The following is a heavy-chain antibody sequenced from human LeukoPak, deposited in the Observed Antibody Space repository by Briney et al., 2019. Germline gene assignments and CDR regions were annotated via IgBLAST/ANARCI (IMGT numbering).Heavy chain of an antibody. CDR3: ARGGLSTVTTEPFDY. CDR2: IYHSGST. V-gene: IGHV4-38-2*02. Sequence: PSETLSLTCTVSGYSISSGFYWGWIRQPPGKGLEWIGSIYHSGSTYYNPSLKSRVTISVDTSKNQFSLKLTSVTATDTAVYYCARGGLSTVTTEPFDYWAQGTLVTVSS. CDR1: GYSISSGFY. D-gene: IGHD4-11*01. J-gene: IGHJ4*02.